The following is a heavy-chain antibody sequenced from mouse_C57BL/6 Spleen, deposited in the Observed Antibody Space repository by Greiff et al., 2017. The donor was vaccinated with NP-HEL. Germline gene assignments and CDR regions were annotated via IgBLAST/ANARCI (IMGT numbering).Heavy chain of an antibody. Sequence: QVQLQQPGAELVKPGASVKLSCKASGYTFTSYWMQWVKQRPGQGLEWIGEIDPSDSYTNYNQKFKGKATLTVDTSSSTAYMQLSSLTSEDSAVYYCARRGWLLRYYAMDYWGQGTSVIVSS. D-gene: IGHD2-3*01. V-gene: IGHV1-50*01. CDR1: GYTFTSYW. J-gene: IGHJ4*01. CDR3: ARRGWLLRYYAMDY. CDR2: IDPSDSYT.